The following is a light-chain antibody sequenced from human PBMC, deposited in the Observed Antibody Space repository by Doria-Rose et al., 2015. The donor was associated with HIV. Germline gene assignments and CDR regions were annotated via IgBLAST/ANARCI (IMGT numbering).Light chain of an antibody. Sequence: EIVMTQSPGTLSLPPGERATLSCRASQSFSSTYLACYQQKPGQALSLLIYDGSTRATGIPDRFSASGSGTDFTLTINRLEPEDFALYYCHQYGTSWTFGQGTKVEI. CDR2: DGS. CDR1: QSFSSTY. CDR3: HQYGTSWT. V-gene: IGKV3-20*01. J-gene: IGKJ1*01.